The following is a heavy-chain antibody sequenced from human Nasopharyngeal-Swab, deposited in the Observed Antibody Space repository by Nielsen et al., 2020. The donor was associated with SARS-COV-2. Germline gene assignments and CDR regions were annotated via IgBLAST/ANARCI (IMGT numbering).Heavy chain of an antibody. CDR3: ARDKQVDTAMAGDY. CDR1: GFTFSSYW. D-gene: IGHD5-18*01. J-gene: IGHJ4*02. CDR2: IKQDGSEK. V-gene: IGHV3-7*01. Sequence: GESPKTSCAASGFTFSSYWMSWVRQAPGKGLEWVANIKQDGSEKYYVDSVKGRFTISRDNAKNSLYLQMNSLRAEDTAVYYCARDKQVDTAMAGDYWGQGTLVTVSS.